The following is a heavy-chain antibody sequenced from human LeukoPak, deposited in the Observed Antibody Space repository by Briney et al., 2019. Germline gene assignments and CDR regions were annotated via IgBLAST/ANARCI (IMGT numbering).Heavy chain of an antibody. V-gene: IGHV3-21*01. CDR3: ARARAETYYYGMDV. J-gene: IGHJ6*02. CDR2: ISSGGEYR. Sequence: PGGSLRLSCAASGFTFSSYAMNWVRQAPGKGLERVSCISSGGEYRFYADSVKGRFTISRDNAKNSLYLQMNSLRAEDTAVYYCARARAETYYYGMDVWGQGTTVTVSS. CDR1: GFTFSSYA.